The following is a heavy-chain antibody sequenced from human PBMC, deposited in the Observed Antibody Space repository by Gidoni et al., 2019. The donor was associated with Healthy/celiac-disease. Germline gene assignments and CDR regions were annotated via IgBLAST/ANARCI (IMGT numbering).Heavy chain of an antibody. CDR3: ASYYYDSSGYGLDY. V-gene: IGHV3-21*01. D-gene: IGHD3-22*01. CDR2: ISSSGSTI. Sequence: EVQLVESGGGLVKPGGSLRRSCAASGFTFSSYSMNWVRQAPGKGLEWVSSISSSGSTIYYADSVKGRFTISRDNAKNSLYLQMNSLRAEDTAVYYCASYYYDSSGYGLDYWGQGTLVTVSS. J-gene: IGHJ4*02. CDR1: GFTFSSYS.